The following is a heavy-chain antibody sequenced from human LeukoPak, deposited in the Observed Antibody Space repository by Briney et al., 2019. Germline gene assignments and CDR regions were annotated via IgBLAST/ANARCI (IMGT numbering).Heavy chain of an antibody. CDR2: ISGSGGST. Sequence: PGGSLRLSCAASGFTFSSYAMSWVRQAPGKGLEWVSTISGSGGSTYYANSVKGQFTISRDNSKNTLYLQMDSLRAEDTAVYYCAKDFTMIRGSELDYWGQGTLVTVSS. V-gene: IGHV3-23*01. CDR3: AKDFTMIRGSELDY. J-gene: IGHJ4*02. D-gene: IGHD3-10*01. CDR1: GFTFSSYA.